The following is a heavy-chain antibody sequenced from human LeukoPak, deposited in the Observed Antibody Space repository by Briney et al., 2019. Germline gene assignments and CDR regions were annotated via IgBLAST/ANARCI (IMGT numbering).Heavy chain of an antibody. D-gene: IGHD3-10*01. CDR2: IWYDGSNK. CDR1: GFTFSSYG. Sequence: QPGGSLRLSCAASGFTFSSYGMHWVRQAPGKGLEWVAVIWYDGSNKYYADSVKGRFTISRDNSKNTLYLQMNSLRAEDTAVYYCARETMDTGALDYWGQGTLVTVSS. CDR3: ARETMDTGALDY. V-gene: IGHV3-33*01. J-gene: IGHJ4*02.